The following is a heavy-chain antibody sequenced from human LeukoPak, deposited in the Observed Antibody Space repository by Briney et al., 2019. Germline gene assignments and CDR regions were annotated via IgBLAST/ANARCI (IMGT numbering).Heavy chain of an antibody. Sequence: SETLSLTCAVYGGSFSGYYWSWIRQPPGKGLEWIGEINHSGSTNYNPSLKNRVTISVDKSENQFSLKLSSVTAADTAVYYCACSNYVGVYWGQGTLVTVSS. CDR2: INHSGST. CDR3: ACSNYVGVY. CDR1: GGSFSGYY. V-gene: IGHV4-34*01. D-gene: IGHD1-7*01. J-gene: IGHJ4*02.